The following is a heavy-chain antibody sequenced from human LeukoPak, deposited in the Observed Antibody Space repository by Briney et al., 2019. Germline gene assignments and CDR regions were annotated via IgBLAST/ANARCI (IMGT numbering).Heavy chain of an antibody. V-gene: IGHV3-23*01. J-gene: IGHJ6*02. D-gene: IGHD1-26*01. CDR3: ARHFLGELPDMDV. CDR2: ISGSGGST. Sequence: GGSLRLSCAASGFTFSSYAMNWVRQAPGKGLEWVSTISGSGGSTYYADSVKGRFTISRDNSKNTLYLQMNSLRAEDTAVYYCARHFLGELPDMDVWGQGTTVTVSS. CDR1: GFTFSSYA.